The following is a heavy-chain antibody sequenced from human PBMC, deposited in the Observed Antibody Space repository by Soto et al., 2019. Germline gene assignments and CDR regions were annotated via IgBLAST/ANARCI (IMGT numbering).Heavy chain of an antibody. CDR2: IYSGGST. D-gene: IGHD3-3*01. J-gene: IGHJ4*02. V-gene: IGHV3-53*01. Sequence: GGSLRLSCAASGFTVSSNYMSWVRQAPGKGLEWVSVIYSGGSTYYAESVKGRFTISRDNSKNTLYLQMNSLRAEDTAVYYCARDNYDFWSGYYTLGIDYWGQGTLVTVSS. CDR1: GFTVSSNY. CDR3: ARDNYDFWSGYYTLGIDY.